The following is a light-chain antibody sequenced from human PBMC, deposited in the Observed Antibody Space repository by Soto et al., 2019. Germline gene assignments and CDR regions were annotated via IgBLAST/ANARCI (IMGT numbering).Light chain of an antibody. CDR1: QGITTH. CDR2: GAS. J-gene: IGKJ1*01. Sequence: VIWVTQSPSLLSASTGDRVTISCRVSQGITTHLAWYQQKPGKAPELLIYGASTLRSGVPSRFSGSGSGADFTLTISWLQSEDFATYYCQQYNTFPWTFGQGTKVEIK. CDR3: QQYNTFPWT. V-gene: IGKV1D-8*01.